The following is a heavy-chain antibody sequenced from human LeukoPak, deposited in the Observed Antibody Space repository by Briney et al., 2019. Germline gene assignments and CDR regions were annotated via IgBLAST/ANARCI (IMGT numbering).Heavy chain of an antibody. V-gene: IGHV1-46*03. CDR2: INPSGGST. Sequence: ASVKVSCKASGYTFTSYYMHWVRQAPGQGLEWMGIINPSGGSTSYAQKFQGRVTMTRDTSTSTVYMELSNLRSEDTAVYYCARADTVEGYYYYMDVWGKGTTVTVSS. J-gene: IGHJ6*03. CDR3: ARADTVEGYYYYMDV. D-gene: IGHD5-12*01. CDR1: GYTFTSYY.